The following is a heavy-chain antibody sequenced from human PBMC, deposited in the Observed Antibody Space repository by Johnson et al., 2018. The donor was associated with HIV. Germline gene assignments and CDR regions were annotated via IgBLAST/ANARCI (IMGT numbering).Heavy chain of an antibody. J-gene: IGHJ3*02. CDR3: AREFESPETDFWSGDDAFDI. Sequence: VQLVESGGGVVRPGGSLRLSCAASGFTFDDYGMSWVRQGPGKGLEWVSGINWNGGSIGYADSVKGRFTISSDHAKKSLYLQMNSLRAEDTALYYCAREFESPETDFWSGDDAFDIWGQGTMVTVSS. CDR1: GFTFDDYG. D-gene: IGHD3-3*01. CDR2: INWNGGSI. V-gene: IGHV3-20*04.